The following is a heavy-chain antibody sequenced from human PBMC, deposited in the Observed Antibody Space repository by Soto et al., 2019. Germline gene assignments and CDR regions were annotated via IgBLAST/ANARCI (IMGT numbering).Heavy chain of an antibody. V-gene: IGHV1-3*04. CDR3: VREYPGFDH. CDR1: GYNFITYA. J-gene: IGHJ5*02. Sequence: ASVKVSCKASGYNFITYAIHWVRQAPGQGLEWMGWITIVNGNTKYSQNFQGRVTFSRDTSATTAYMELSSLRSEDTAMYYCVREYPGFDHWGQGALVTVSS. CDR2: ITIVNGNT. D-gene: IGHD2-2*02.